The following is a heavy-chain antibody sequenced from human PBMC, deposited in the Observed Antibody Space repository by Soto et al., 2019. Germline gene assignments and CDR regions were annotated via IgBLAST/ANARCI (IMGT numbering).Heavy chain of an antibody. Sequence: EVQLMESGGGLVKPGGSLRLSCGGSGFTFRDAWMSWVRQTPGKGLEWVGRVESKTDGGTTDYGAPVKGRFIISRDDSRNMLYLQMNSLKTEDTGIYYCTTVETFGDLEYLKDWGQGTLVTVSS. J-gene: IGHJ1*01. CDR1: GFTFRDAW. CDR2: VESKTDGGTT. V-gene: IGHV3-15*04. D-gene: IGHD4-17*01. CDR3: TTVETFGDLEYLKD.